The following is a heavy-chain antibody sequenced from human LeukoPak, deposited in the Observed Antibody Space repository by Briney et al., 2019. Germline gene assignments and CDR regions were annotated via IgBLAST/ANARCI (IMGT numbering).Heavy chain of an antibody. J-gene: IGHJ4*02. CDR2: INQDGSER. CDR1: GFTFSSDW. CDR3: ARDRWDLDY. Sequence: GGSLRLSCAASGFTFSSDWMSWGRQAPGKGLEWVAEINQDGSERYYADSVKGRFTISRDNAKNSLSLEMNSLRAEDTAVYYCARDRWDLDYWGQGTPVTVSS. V-gene: IGHV3-7*01. D-gene: IGHD1-26*01.